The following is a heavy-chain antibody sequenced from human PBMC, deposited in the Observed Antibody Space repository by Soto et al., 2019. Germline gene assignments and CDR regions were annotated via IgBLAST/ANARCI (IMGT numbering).Heavy chain of an antibody. Sequence: SVKVSCKASGGTFSSYTISWVRQAPGQGLEWMGRIIPILGIANYAQKFQGRVTITADKSTSTAYMELSSLRSEDTAVYYCARFVIAVAGKHFDYWGQGTLVTVSS. CDR2: IIPILGIA. V-gene: IGHV1-69*02. CDR3: ARFVIAVAGKHFDY. J-gene: IGHJ4*02. CDR1: GGTFSSYT. D-gene: IGHD6-19*01.